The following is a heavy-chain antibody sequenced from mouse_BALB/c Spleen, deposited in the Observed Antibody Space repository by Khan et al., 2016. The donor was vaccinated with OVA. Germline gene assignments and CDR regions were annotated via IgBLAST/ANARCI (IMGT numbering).Heavy chain of an antibody. D-gene: IGHD1-1*01. Sequence: EVQLVESGPGLVKPSQSLSLTCTVTGYSITSNYAWNWIRQFPGNKLEWMGYISYSDSTSYNPSLKSRISITRDTSKNQSFLQLNSVTTEDSATDYWERGNNYGYAMDYWGQGTSVTVSS. J-gene: IGHJ4*01. CDR2: ISYSDST. CDR3: ERGNNYGYAMDY. CDR1: GYSITSNYA. V-gene: IGHV3-2*02.